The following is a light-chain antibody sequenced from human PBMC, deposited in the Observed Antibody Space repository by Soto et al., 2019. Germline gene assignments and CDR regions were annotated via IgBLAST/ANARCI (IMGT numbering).Light chain of an antibody. CDR2: AAS. V-gene: IGKV1-39*01. J-gene: IGKJ4*01. CDR3: QQSHSAPLT. CDR1: QNIATH. Sequence: DIQLTQSPSSLSASIGDRVTITCRASQNIATHLNWYLQKPGKSPRLLIHAASTLEGEVASRFSGSGSGTEFTLTIASLQVEDSATYYCQQSHSAPLTFGEGTKLEIK.